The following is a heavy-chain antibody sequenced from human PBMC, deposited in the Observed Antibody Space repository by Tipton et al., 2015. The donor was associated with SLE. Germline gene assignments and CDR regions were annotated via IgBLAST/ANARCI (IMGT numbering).Heavy chain of an antibody. D-gene: IGHD6-6*01. CDR3: AREGQLVPNWFDP. CDR2: IYYSGST. Sequence: PSLTCTVSGGSISSGGYYWSWIRQHPGKGLEWIGYIYYSGSTYYNPSLKSRVTISVDTSKNQFSLKLSSVTAADTAVYYCAREGQLVPNWFDPWGQGTLVTVSS. CDR1: GGSISSGGYY. J-gene: IGHJ5*02. V-gene: IGHV4-31*03.